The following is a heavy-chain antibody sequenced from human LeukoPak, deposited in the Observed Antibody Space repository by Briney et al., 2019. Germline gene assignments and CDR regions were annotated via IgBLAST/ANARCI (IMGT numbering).Heavy chain of an antibody. Sequence: PGGSLRLSCAASGFTFSSYGMHWVRQAPGKGLEWVAVISYDGSNKYYADSVKGRFTISRDNSKNTLYLQMNSLRAEDTAVYYCAKVLAYYYYYYCMDVWGQGTTVTASS. V-gene: IGHV3-30*18. CDR3: AKVLAYYYYYYCMDV. D-gene: IGHD3-3*01. J-gene: IGHJ6*02. CDR2: ISYDGSNK. CDR1: GFTFSSYG.